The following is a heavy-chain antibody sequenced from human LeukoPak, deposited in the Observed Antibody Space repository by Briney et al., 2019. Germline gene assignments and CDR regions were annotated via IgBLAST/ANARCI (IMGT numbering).Heavy chain of an antibody. V-gene: IGHV3-30-3*01. J-gene: IGHJ4*02. CDR1: GFTFSSYA. Sequence: GGSLRLSCAASGFTFSSYAMHWVRQAPGKGLEWVAVISYDGSNKYYADSVKGRFTISRDNSKNTLYLQMNSLRAEDTAVYYCAKGQNKVQLEPDYWGQGTLVTVSS. CDR2: ISYDGSNK. D-gene: IGHD1-1*01. CDR3: AKGQNKVQLEPDY.